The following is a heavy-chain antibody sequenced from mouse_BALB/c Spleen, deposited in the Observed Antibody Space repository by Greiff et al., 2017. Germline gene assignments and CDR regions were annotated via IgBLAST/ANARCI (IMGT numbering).Heavy chain of an antibody. Sequence: QVQLQQSGAELVKPGASVKLSCKASGYTFPSYYMYWVKQRPGQGLEWIGEINPSNGGTNFNEKFKSKATLTVDKSSSTAYMQLSSLTSEDSAVYYCTRRDGSRDYYAMDYWGQGTSVTVSS. D-gene: IGHD1-1*01. CDR3: TRRDGSRDYYAMDY. CDR2: INPSNGGT. J-gene: IGHJ4*01. CDR1: GYTFPSYY. V-gene: IGHV1S81*02.